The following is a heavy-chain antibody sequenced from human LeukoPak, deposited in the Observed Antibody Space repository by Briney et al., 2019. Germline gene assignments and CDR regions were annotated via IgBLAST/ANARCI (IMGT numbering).Heavy chain of an antibody. Sequence: GGSLRLSCAASGFTFSSYAMSWVRQAPGKGLEWVSAISGSGGSTYYADSVKGRFTISRDNSKNTLYLQMNSLRAEDTAVYCCAKDPVVPEQNWFDPWGQGTLVTVSS. CDR1: GFTFSSYA. J-gene: IGHJ5*02. CDR3: AKDPVVPEQNWFDP. V-gene: IGHV3-23*01. D-gene: IGHD2-2*01. CDR2: ISGSGGST.